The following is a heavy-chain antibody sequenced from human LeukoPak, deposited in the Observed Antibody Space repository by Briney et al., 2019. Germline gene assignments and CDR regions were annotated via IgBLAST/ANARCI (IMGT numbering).Heavy chain of an antibody. CDR2: IYYSGST. V-gene: IGHV4-59*08. J-gene: IGHJ3*02. D-gene: IGHD4-23*01. CDR3: VRHLSAGGPAFDI. CDR1: GGSISSYY. Sequence: SETLSLTCTVSGGSISSYYWSWIRQPPGKGLEWIGYIYYSGSTNYNPSLKSRVTISVDTSKNQFSLKLTSLTAADTAVYYCVRHLSAGGPAFDIWGQGTMVTVSS.